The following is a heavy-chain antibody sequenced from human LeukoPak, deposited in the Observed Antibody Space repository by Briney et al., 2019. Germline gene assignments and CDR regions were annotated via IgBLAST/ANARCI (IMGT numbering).Heavy chain of an antibody. V-gene: IGHV4-59*01. D-gene: IGHD1-14*01. CDR3: ARDRQPSWYRGLDV. CDR2: IYSSGTT. Sequence: PSATLSLTCTVSGDSISSSYWSWIRQLPGKGLEWIGHIYSSGTTNYNPSLSGRVTISMDTSKNHLSLKLTAVTAADTAVCYCARDRQPSWYRGLDVWGQGTTVTVSS. CDR1: GDSISSSY. J-gene: IGHJ6*02.